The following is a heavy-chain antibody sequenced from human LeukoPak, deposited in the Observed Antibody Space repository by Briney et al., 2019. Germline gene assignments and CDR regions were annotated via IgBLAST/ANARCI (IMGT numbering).Heavy chain of an antibody. D-gene: IGHD4-23*01. J-gene: IGHJ6*03. CDR2: INHSGST. CDR1: GGSFGGYY. V-gene: IGHV4-34*01. Sequence: PSETLSLTCAVYGGSFGGYYWSWIRQPPGKGLEWIGEINHSGSTNYNPSLKSRVTISVDTSKNQFSLKLSSVTAADTAVYYCARGFGGFRGYYYYYMDVWGKGTTVTVSS. CDR3: ARGFGGFRGYYYYYMDV.